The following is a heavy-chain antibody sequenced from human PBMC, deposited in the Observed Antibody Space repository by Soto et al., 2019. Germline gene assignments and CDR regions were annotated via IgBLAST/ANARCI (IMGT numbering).Heavy chain of an antibody. CDR3: ATDPRYDSSGYSDY. CDR2: IHPSGDT. CDR1: GYKFTTYF. J-gene: IGHJ4*02. Sequence: GASVKVSCKASGYKFTTYFIHWVRQAPGQGLEWMGMIHPSGDTGYAQKFRGRVTMTEDTSTDTAYMELSSLRSEDTAVYYCATDPRYDSSGYSDYWGQGTLVTVSS. V-gene: IGHV1-46*01. D-gene: IGHD3-22*01.